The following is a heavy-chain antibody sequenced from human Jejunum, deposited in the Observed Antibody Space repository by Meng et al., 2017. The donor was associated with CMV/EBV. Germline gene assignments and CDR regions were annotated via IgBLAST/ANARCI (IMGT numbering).Heavy chain of an antibody. CDR3: ARDNDGSSHYSQFDY. V-gene: IGHV3-33*01. CDR2: LWYDGSRK. CDR1: GFPLNSYG. D-gene: IGHD3-22*01. J-gene: IGHJ4*02. Sequence: SGFPLNSYGIHWVRQFPGKGLEWVAVLWYDGSRKYFADSVQGRFSISRDDSKNTVYLQMNSLRAEDTAVYYCARDNDGSSHYSQFDYWGQGTLVTVST.